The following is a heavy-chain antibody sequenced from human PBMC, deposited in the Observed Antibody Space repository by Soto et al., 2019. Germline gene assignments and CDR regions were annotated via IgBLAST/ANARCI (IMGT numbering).Heavy chain of an antibody. CDR1: GGSICSGVYY. D-gene: IGHD3-16*02. CDR2: IYYSGST. V-gene: IGHV4-31*03. Sequence: PSETLSLTCTVSGGSICSGVYYWNWIRQYPGKGLEWIGYIYYSGSTYYNPSLKSRVTISVDTSKNQFSLKLSSVTAADTAVYYCARGGSYHELVSDHWGQGTLVTVSS. CDR3: ARGGSYHELVSDH. J-gene: IGHJ4*02.